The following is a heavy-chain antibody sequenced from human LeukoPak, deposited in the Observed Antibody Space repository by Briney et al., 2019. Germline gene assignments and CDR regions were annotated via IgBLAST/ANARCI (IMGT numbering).Heavy chain of an antibody. CDR3: ARGIAAAGTNWFDP. CDR1: GGSFSGYY. V-gene: IGHV4-34*01. J-gene: IGHJ5*02. D-gene: IGHD6-13*01. Sequence: SETLSLTCAVYGGSFSGYYWSWIRQPPGKGLEWIGEINHSGSTNYNPSLKSRVTISVDTSKNQFSLKLSSVTAADTAVYCCARGIAAAGTNWFDPWGQGTLVTVSS. CDR2: INHSGST.